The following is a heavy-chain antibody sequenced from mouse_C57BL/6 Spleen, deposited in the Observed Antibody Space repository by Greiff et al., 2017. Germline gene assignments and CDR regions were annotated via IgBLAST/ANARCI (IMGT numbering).Heavy chain of an antibody. V-gene: IGHV14-1*01. J-gene: IGHJ2*01. Sequence: VQLQQSGAELVRPGASVKLSCTASGFNIKDYYMHWVKQRPEQGLEWIGRIDPEDGDTEYAPRFQSKATMTADTSANTAYLQLSSLTSEDTAVYYCTKGTETLDYWGQGTTLTVSS. D-gene: IGHD3-3*01. CDR1: GFNIKDYY. CDR2: IDPEDGDT. CDR3: TKGTETLDY.